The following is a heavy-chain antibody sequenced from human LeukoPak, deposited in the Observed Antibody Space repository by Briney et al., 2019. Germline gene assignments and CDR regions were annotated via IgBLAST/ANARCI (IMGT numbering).Heavy chain of an antibody. V-gene: IGHV5-51*01. Sequence: GESLKISCKGSGYSFTSYWIGWVRQMPGKGLEWMGIIYPGDSDTRYSPSFQGQVTISADKSISTAYPQWSSLKASDTAMYYCARQERRNYDILTGYSLEYYFDYWGQGTLVTVSS. CDR2: IYPGDSDT. CDR3: ARQERRNYDILTGYSLEYYFDY. CDR1: GYSFTSYW. J-gene: IGHJ4*02. D-gene: IGHD3-9*01.